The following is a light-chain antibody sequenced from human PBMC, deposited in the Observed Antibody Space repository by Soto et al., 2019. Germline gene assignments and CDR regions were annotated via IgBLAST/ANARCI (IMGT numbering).Light chain of an antibody. V-gene: IGKV1-39*01. CDR2: AAS. CDR1: QSISTF. CDR3: QQSYSSKWT. Sequence: DIQMTQSPSSLSASVGDRVTIICRASQSISTFLNWYQQKPGKAPNLLIYAASSLQSGVPSRFSGSGSGTDFTLTISSLQPEDFATYYCQQSYSSKWTFGQGTKVDIK. J-gene: IGKJ1*01.